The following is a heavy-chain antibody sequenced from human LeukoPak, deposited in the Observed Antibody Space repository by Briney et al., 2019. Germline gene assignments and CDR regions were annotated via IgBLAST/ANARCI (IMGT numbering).Heavy chain of an antibody. D-gene: IGHD3-22*01. CDR2: IYYSGST. V-gene: IGHV4-31*03. CDR3: ARGVYYDSSGPDGFDY. Sequence: SETLSLTCTVPGGSISSGGYYWSWIRQHPGKGLEWIGYIYYSGSTYYNPSLKSRVTISVDTSKNQFSLKLSSVTAADTAVYYCARGVYYDSSGPDGFDYWGQGTLVTVSS. J-gene: IGHJ4*02. CDR1: GGSISSGGYY.